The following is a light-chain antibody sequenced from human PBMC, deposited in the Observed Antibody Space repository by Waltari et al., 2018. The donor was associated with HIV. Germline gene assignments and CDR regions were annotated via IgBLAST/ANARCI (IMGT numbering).Light chain of an antibody. CDR2: MND. CDR3: AVWDDSLGGAV. J-gene: IGLJ2*01. V-gene: IGLV1-47*01. Sequence: QSVVTQPPSASVTPGQRVTISCSGSGSNIGTYSVNWYQHFPGTAPKLLIYMNDQRPSGVPGRFSGSQSGTSASLVISGLQYDDEADYYCAVWDDSLGGAVFGGGTKLTVL. CDR1: GSNIGTYS.